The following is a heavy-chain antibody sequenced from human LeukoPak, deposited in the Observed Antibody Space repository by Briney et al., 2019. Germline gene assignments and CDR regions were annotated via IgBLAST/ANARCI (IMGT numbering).Heavy chain of an antibody. J-gene: IGHJ4*02. CDR2: INHSGST. CDR3: ARGVSYDFWSGYYN. D-gene: IGHD3-3*01. Sequence: SETLSLTCAVYGASFSGYYWSWIRQPPGKGLEWIGEINHSGSTNYNPSLKSRVTISVDTSKNQFSLKLSSVTAADTAVYYCARGVSYDFWSGYYNWGQGTLVTVSS. CDR1: GASFSGYY. V-gene: IGHV4-34*01.